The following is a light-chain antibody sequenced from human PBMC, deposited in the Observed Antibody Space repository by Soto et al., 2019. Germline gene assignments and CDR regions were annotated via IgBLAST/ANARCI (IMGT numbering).Light chain of an antibody. V-gene: IGLV4-60*02. CDR1: SGHSSYI. J-gene: IGLJ3*02. Sequence: QPVLTQSSSASASLGSSVKLTCTLSSGHSSYIIAWHQQQPGKAPRYLMKLEGSGSYNKGSGVPDRFSGSSSGADRYLTISNLQFEEEADYYCETWDSNTHTVFGGGTKVTVL. CDR2: LEGSGSY. CDR3: ETWDSNTHTV.